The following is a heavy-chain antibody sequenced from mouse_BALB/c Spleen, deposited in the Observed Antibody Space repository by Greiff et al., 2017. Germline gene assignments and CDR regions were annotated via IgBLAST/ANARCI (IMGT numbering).Heavy chain of an antibody. Sequence: VQLQQSGAELVRPGASVTLSCKASGYTFTDYEMHWVKQTPVHGLEWIGAIDPETGGTAYNQKFKGKATLTADKSSSTAYMELRSLTSEDSAVYYCTNYRRPYAMDYWGQGTSVTVSS. V-gene: IGHV1-15*01. CDR1: GYTFTDYE. CDR2: IDPETGGT. D-gene: IGHD5-5*01. CDR3: TNYRRPYAMDY. J-gene: IGHJ4*01.